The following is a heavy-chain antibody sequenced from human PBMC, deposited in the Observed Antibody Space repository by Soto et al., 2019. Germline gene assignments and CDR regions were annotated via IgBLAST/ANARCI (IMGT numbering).Heavy chain of an antibody. Sequence: GGSLRLSCAASGFRFISYWMSWVLQAPWKGLEWVANIRQDGSERYYVGPVKGRFTISRDNAKNSLYLQMNSLRAEDTAMYYCVSHFHPDITTTMGAYWGQGTLVTVSS. CDR3: VSHFHPDITTTMGAY. V-gene: IGHV3-7*01. CDR1: GFRFISYW. D-gene: IGHD5-12*01. J-gene: IGHJ4*02. CDR2: IRQDGSER.